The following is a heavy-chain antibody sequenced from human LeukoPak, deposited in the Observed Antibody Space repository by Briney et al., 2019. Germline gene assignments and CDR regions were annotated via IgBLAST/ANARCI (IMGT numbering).Heavy chain of an antibody. CDR2: ISAYNGNT. CDR3: ARWDVVYGMDV. V-gene: IGHV1-18*04. D-gene: IGHD1-26*01. CDR1: GYTFTSYG. Sequence: ASVKVSCKASGYTFTSYGISWVRQAPGQGLEWMGWISAYNGNTNYAQKLQGRVTMTTDTSTSTAHMELRSLRSDDTAVYYCARWDVVYGMDVWGKGTTVTVSS. J-gene: IGHJ6*04.